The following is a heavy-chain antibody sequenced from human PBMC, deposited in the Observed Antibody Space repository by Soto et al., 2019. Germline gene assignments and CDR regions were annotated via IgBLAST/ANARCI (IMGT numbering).Heavy chain of an antibody. V-gene: IGHV1-18*01. CDR2: ITPYNGNT. J-gene: IGHJ4*02. Sequence: QVHLVQSGAEVKKPGASVKVSCKASGYTFANYGVTWVRQAPGQGLDWMGWITPYNGNTHYAQKVQSRVTMTTDTSTSTAYMELWSLRSDDTAVYYCARAGDYGSFYFFDYWGQGTLVTVSS. CDR1: GYTFANYG. D-gene: IGHD3-10*01. CDR3: ARAGDYGSFYFFDY.